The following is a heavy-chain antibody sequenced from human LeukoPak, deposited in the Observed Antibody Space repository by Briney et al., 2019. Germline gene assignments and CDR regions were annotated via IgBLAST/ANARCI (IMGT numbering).Heavy chain of an antibody. CDR1: GGSISTFY. D-gene: IGHD4-17*01. CDR2: IYYSGST. CDR3: AREDPQTTVPEGLDV. V-gene: IGHV4-59*01. J-gene: IGHJ6*02. Sequence: SETLSLTCTVSGGSISTFYWSWLRQPPGRGLEWIGYIYYSGSTNYNPSLKSRVTISVDTSKNQFSLRLSSVTAADTAVYYCAREDPQTTVPEGLDVWGQGTTVTVSS.